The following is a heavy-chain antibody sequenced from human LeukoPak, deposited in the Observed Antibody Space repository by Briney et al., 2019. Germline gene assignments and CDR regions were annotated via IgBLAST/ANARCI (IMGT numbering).Heavy chain of an antibody. J-gene: IGHJ3*02. CDR1: GGTFSSYA. V-gene: IGHV1-69*05. D-gene: IGHD1-26*01. CDR3: ARPGIVGATTDAFDI. Sequence: SVKVSCKASGGTFSSYAISWVRQAPGQGLEWMGGIIPIFGAANYAQKFQGRVTITTDESTSTAYMELSSLRSEDTAVYYCARPGIVGATTDAFDIWGQGTMATVSS. CDR2: IIPIFGAA.